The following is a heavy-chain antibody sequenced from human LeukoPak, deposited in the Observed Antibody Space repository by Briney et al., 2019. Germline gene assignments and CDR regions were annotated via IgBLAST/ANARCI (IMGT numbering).Heavy chain of an antibody. CDR2: LRGDTGDT. D-gene: IGHD1-1*01. CDR1: GYMVSDYY. Sequence: ASVTVSCTTSGYMVSDYYMHWVRQAPGQGLEWMGWLRGDTGDTDSPQKFKGRVTMTRDTATNTAYMQLSRLTYDDTAIYFCAIVRDNACDYWGQGTLVTVSS. V-gene: IGHV1-2*02. CDR3: AIVRDNACDY. J-gene: IGHJ4*02.